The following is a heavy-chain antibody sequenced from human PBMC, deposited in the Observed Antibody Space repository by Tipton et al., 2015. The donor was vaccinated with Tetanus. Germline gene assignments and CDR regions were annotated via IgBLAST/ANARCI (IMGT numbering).Heavy chain of an antibody. J-gene: IGHJ5*02. Sequence: GLVKPSETLSLTCTVSGDAISNWYWSWFRQTPGKGLEWIGSISYMGTASLSPALNPSPKKRVTMTRDKSKNELSLKLTSVTAADTAVYYCAKEDFWSGQSPEKNWFDPWGQGTLVTVSS. CDR1: GDAISNWY. CDR2: ISYMGTASLSP. D-gene: IGHD3-3*01. V-gene: IGHV4-59*13. CDR3: AKEDFWSGQSPEKNWFDP.